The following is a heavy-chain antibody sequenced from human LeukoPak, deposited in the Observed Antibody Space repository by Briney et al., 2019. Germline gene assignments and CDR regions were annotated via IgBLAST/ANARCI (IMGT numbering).Heavy chain of an antibody. CDR1: GFTFSSYA. D-gene: IGHD2-2*03. Sequence: GRSLRLSCAASGFTFSSYAMHWVHQAPGKGLEWVAVISYDGSNKYYADSVKGRFTISRDNSKNTLYLQMNSLRAEDTAVYYCARVDVWGQGTLVTVSS. J-gene: IGHJ4*02. V-gene: IGHV3-30*04. CDR3: ARVDV. CDR2: ISYDGSNK.